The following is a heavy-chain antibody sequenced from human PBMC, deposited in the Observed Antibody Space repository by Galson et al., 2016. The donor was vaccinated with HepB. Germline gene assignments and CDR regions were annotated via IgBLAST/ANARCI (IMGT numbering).Heavy chain of an antibody. V-gene: IGHV5-10-1*01. Sequence: QSGAEVKKPGESLKISCRASGYSFNVFWISWVRQMPGKGLEWMGRIDPSDSYTNYSPSFQGHVTISAGKTISTVYLQRSSLKASDTAMYYCASPGGWGQGTMVTVSS. CDR1: GYSFNVFW. CDR3: ASPGG. CDR2: IDPSDSYT. J-gene: IGHJ3*01.